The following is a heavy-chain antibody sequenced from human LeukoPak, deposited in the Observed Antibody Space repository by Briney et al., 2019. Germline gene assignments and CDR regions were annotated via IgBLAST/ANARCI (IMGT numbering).Heavy chain of an antibody. J-gene: IGHJ4*02. CDR2: IYTSGST. Sequence: PSETLSLTCTVSGGSISSGSYYWSWIRQPAGKRLEWIGRIYTSGSTNYSPSLKSRVTISVDTSKNQFSLKLSSVTAADTAVYYCARAKIPDTALDYWGQGTLVTVSS. V-gene: IGHV4-61*02. CDR3: ARAKIPDTALDY. D-gene: IGHD5-18*01. CDR1: GGSISSGSYY.